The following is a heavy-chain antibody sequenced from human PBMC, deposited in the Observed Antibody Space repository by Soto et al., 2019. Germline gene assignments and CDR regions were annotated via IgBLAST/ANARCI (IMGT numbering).Heavy chain of an antibody. CDR3: VRENEGLIPMDV. CDR2: ISYDGSNK. V-gene: IGHV3-30-3*01. J-gene: IGHJ6*02. CDR1: GFTFSSYA. Sequence: QVQLVESGGGVVQPGRSLRLSCAASGFTFSSYAMHWVRQAPGKGLEWVAVISYDGSNKYYADSVKGRFTISRDNSKNTLYLQMNSLRTEDTAVYYCVRENEGLIPMDVWGQGTTGTVSS.